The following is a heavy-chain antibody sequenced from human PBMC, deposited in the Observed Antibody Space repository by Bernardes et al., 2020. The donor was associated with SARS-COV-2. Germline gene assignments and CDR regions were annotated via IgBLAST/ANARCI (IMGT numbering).Heavy chain of an antibody. J-gene: IGHJ5*02. CDR2: ISYDGSNK. D-gene: IGHD3-16*01. V-gene: IGHV3-30-3*01. CDR3: ARDGGGWFDP. Sequence: GGSLRLSCAASGFTFSSYAMHWVRQAPGKGLEWVAVISYDGSNKYYADSVKGRFTISRDNSKNTLYLQMNSLRAEDTAVYYCARDGGGWFDPWGQGTLVTVSS. CDR1: GFTFSSYA.